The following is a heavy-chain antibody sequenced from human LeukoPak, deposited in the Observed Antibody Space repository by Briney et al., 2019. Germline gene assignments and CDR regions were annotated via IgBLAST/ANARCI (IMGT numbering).Heavy chain of an antibody. Sequence: PGGSLRLSCAASGFTFRSHGMRWVRQPPGKGLEWVAFISFDATIKYYEVAVEGRFTISADNSKNTLHLQMNSLRPEDTAVYYCAIPDTDYVYWGQGILVTVSS. J-gene: IGHJ4*02. V-gene: IGHV3-30*02. CDR3: AIPDTDYVY. CDR1: GFTFRSHG. CDR2: ISFDATIK. D-gene: IGHD4-17*01.